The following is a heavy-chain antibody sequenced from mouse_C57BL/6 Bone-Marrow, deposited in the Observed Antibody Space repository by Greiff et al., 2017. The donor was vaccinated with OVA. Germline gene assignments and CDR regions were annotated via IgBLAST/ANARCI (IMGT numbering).Heavy chain of an antibody. V-gene: IGHV1-61*01. D-gene: IGHD1-1*01. Sequence: VQLQQPGAELVRPGSSVKLSCKASGYTFTSYWMDWVKQRPGQGLEWIGNIYPSDSETHYNQKFKDKATLTVDKSSSTAYMQLSSLTSEDSAVYYCARGDYGSSAYWGQGTLVTVSA. J-gene: IGHJ3*01. CDR2: IYPSDSET. CDR1: GYTFTSYW. CDR3: ARGDYGSSAY.